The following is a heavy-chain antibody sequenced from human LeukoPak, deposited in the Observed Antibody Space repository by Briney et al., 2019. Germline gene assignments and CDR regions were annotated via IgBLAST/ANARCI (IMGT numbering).Heavy chain of an antibody. D-gene: IGHD4-17*01. CDR2: MNPNSGNT. V-gene: IGHV1-8*03. Sequence: ASVKVSCKASGYTFTSYDINWVRQATGQGLEWMGWMNPNSGNTGYAQKFQGRVTITRNTSISTAYMELSSLRSDDTAVYYCARDYGDLPGAFDIWGQGTMVTVSS. J-gene: IGHJ3*02. CDR1: GYTFTSYD. CDR3: ARDYGDLPGAFDI.